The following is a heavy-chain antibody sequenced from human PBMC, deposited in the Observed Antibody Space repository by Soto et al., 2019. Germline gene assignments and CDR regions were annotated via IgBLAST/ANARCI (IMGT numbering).Heavy chain of an antibody. V-gene: IGHV4-39*01. CDR3: ARHGGIAARPWYYYYYYGMDV. CDR2: IYYSGST. D-gene: IGHD6-6*01. J-gene: IGHJ6*02. Sequence: SETLSLTCTFSCGSISSSSYYWGWIRQPPGKGLEWIGSIYYSGSTYYNPSLKSRVTISVDTSKNQFSLKLSSVTAADTAVYYCARHGGIAARPWYYYYYYGMDVWGQGTTVTVSS. CDR1: CGSISSSSYY.